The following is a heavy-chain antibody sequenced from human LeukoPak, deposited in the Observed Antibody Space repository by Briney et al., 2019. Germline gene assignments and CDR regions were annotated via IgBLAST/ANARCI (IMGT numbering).Heavy chain of an antibody. D-gene: IGHD1-1*01. CDR2: FSISNNI. J-gene: IGHJ4*02. CDR3: AKGQSAPLYTYFDY. CDR1: GFTFRTSS. Sequence: GGSLRLSCAASGFTFRTSSMNWVRQAPGKGLEWVSCFSISNNIYYADSVKGRFTISRDNAENSLYLQMNSLRAEDTAVYYCAKGQSAPLYTYFDYWGQGTLVTVSS. V-gene: IGHV3-48*01.